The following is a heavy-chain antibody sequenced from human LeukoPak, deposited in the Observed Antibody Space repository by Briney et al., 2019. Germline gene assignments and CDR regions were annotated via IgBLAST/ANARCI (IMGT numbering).Heavy chain of an antibody. D-gene: IGHD3-10*01. J-gene: IGHJ4*02. V-gene: IGHV3-30*04. CDR1: GFTFSSYA. CDR3: ASGSGSFEYYFDY. Sequence: GGSLRLSCAASGFTFSSYAMHWVRQAPGKGLEWVAVISYDGSNKYYADSVKGRFTISRDNSKNTLYLQMNSLRAEDTAVYYCASGSGSFEYYFDYWGQGTLVTVSS. CDR2: ISYDGSNK.